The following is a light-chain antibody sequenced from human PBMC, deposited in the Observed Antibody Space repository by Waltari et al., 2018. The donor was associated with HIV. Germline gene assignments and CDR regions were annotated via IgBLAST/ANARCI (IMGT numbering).Light chain of an antibody. CDR2: DVN. Sequence: GGGYNYVSWYQQHPGKAPKLMIYDVNKRPSGVSDRFSGSKSGNTASLTISGLQAEVEADYYCSSYAGSNTLLFGGGTRLTVL. V-gene: IGLV2-11*01. J-gene: IGLJ2*01. CDR3: SSYAGSNTLL. CDR1: GGGYNY.